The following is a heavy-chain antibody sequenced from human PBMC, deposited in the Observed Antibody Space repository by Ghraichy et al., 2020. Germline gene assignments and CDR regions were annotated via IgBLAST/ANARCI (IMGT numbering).Heavy chain of an antibody. CDR3: TTDPRD. CDR2: VKSKKDGGTT. Sequence: ESLNISCAASGIGFSDTWMSWVRQAPGKGLEWVGRVKSKKDGGTTDYAAPVKGRFTISRDDSKNRLYLHINSLKTEDTAVYYCTTDPRDWGQGTLLTVSS. V-gene: IGHV3-15*01. J-gene: IGHJ4*02. CDR1: GIGFSDTW.